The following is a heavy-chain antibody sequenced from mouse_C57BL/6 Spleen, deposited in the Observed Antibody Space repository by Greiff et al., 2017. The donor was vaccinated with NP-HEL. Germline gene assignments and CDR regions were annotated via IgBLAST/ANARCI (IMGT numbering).Heavy chain of an antibody. Sequence: VQLKESGPELVKPGASVKISCKASGYSFTGYYMNWVKQSPEKSLEWIGEINPSTGGTTYNQKFKAKATLTVDKSSSTAYMQLKSLTSEDSAVYYCARWRAMDYWGQGTSVTVSS. CDR3: ARWRAMDY. V-gene: IGHV1-42*01. CDR1: GYSFTGYY. J-gene: IGHJ4*01. CDR2: INPSTGGT.